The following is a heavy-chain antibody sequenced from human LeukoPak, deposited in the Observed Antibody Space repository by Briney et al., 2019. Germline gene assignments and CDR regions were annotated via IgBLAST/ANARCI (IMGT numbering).Heavy chain of an antibody. D-gene: IGHD6-19*01. CDR3: AKVFYSSGWYGAKYDY. CDR2: ISGSGGST. CDR1: GFTFSSYA. J-gene: IGHJ4*02. V-gene: IGHV3-23*01. Sequence: GGSLRLSCAASGFTFSSYAMSWVRQAPGKGLEWVSAISGSGGSTYYADSVKGRFTISRDNSKNTLHLQMNSLRAEDMAVYYCAKVFYSSGWYGAKYDYWGQGTLVTVSS.